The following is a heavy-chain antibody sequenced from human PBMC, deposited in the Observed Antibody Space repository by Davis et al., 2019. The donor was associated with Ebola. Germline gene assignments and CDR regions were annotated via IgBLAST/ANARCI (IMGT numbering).Heavy chain of an antibody. CDR2: ITKGSDAI. CDR3: ARDYIFAFDF. D-gene: IGHD4-11*01. V-gene: IGHV3-48*02. CDR1: GFLFSDYS. J-gene: IGHJ4*02. Sequence: PGGSLRLSCAASGFLFSDYSMNWVRQAPGKGLEWITYITKGSDAIHYVDSVKGRFTVSRDNAKNSLFLQMNSLTDEDSAVYYCARDYIFAFDFWGQGTQVTVSS.